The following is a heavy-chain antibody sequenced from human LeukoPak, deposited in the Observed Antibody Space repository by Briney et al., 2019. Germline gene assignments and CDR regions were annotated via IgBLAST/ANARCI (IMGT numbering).Heavy chain of an antibody. CDR1: GYSLASYW. V-gene: IGHV5-51*01. CDR3: ARHLSSITSCPNY. J-gene: IGHJ4*02. Sequence: GASLKISCKGSGYSLASYWIAWVRQMPGKGLEWMGVIYPGNSDITYSPSFQGQVTISADKPVSTAYLHWSSLKASDTATYYCARHLSSITSCPNYWGQGTLVTVSS. D-gene: IGHD2-2*01. CDR2: IYPGNSDI.